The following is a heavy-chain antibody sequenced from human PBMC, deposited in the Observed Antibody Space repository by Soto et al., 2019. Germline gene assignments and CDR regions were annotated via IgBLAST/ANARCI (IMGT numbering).Heavy chain of an antibody. Sequence: QMQLQESGPGLVKPSQTLSLTCAVSGGSINSDAYYWSWIRQPPGKGLEWIGHIYYSGRTYYSPSLESRLTISLDTSKNQFSLRLSSVNASDTAVYYCARDRSNSPDYFDYWGQGTLVPVSS. CDR3: ARDRSNSPDYFDY. CDR2: IYYSGRT. CDR1: GGSINSDAYY. J-gene: IGHJ4*02. D-gene: IGHD6-6*01. V-gene: IGHV4-30-4*01.